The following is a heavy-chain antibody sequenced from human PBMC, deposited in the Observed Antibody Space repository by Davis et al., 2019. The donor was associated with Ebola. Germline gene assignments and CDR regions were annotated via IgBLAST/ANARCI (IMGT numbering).Heavy chain of an antibody. D-gene: IGHD6-19*01. V-gene: IGHV1-3*01. CDR3: AREPIAVAGYYFDY. CDR2: INAGNGNT. J-gene: IGHJ4*02. CDR1: GGTFSSYT. Sequence: ASVKVSCKASGGTFSSYTISWVRQAPGQGLEWMGWINAGNGNTKYSQKFQGRVTITRDTSASTAYMELSSLRSEDTAVYYCAREPIAVAGYYFDYWGQRTLVTVSS.